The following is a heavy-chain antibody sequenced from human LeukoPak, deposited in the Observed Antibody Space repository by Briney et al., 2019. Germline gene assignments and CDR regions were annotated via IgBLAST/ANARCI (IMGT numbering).Heavy chain of an antibody. CDR2: ISSSSSYI. J-gene: IGHJ2*01. V-gene: IGHV3-21*01. CDR3: ARVGAAGWYFDL. Sequence: PGGSLRLSCAASGFTFSSYSMNWVRQAPGKGLEWVSSISSSSSYIYYADSVKGRFTISRDNAKNSLYLQMNSLRAEDTAVYYCARVGAAGWYFDLWGRGTLVTVSS. CDR1: GFTFSSYS.